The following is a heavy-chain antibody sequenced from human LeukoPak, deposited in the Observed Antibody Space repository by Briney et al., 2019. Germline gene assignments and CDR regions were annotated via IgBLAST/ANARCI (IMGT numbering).Heavy chain of an antibody. D-gene: IGHD2-2*01. CDR1: GFTFSSYW. CDR2: IKQDGSEK. J-gene: IGHJ4*02. V-gene: IGHV3-7*01. CDR3: ARVGAAEGGCSSTSCYHPPEDYFDY. Sequence: GGSLRLSCAASGFTFSSYWMSWVRQAPGKGLEWVANIKQDGSEKYYVDSVKGRFTISRDNAKNSLYLQMNSLRAGDTAVYYCARVGAAEGGCSSTSCYHPPEDYFDYWGQGTLVTVSS.